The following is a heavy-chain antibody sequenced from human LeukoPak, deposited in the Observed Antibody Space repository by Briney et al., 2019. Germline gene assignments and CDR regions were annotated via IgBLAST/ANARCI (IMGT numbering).Heavy chain of an antibody. CDR2: INPNSGNT. CDR3: ARGDVVVVTASDAFDI. CDR1: GFTFTSYY. V-gene: IGHV1-8*01. D-gene: IGHD2-15*01. Sequence: ASLKVSCKASGFTFTSYYINWVRQATGQGLEWVAWINPNSGNTGYAQKFQGRVTMTRNTSISTAYMQLSSLRSEDTAVYYCARGDVVVVTASDAFDIWGQGTMVTVSS. J-gene: IGHJ3*02.